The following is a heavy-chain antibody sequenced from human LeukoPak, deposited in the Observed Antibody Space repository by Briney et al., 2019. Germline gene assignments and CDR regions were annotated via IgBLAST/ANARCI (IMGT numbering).Heavy chain of an antibody. CDR2: ISSSGSSI. Sequence: GGSLRLSCAASGFTFTSSEMSWVRQVPGKGLDWVAYISSSGSSIYYVDSVKGRFTISRDNAKNSLYLQMNSLRAEDTAVYFCARDQSWFDSWGQGTLVTVSS. J-gene: IGHJ5*01. CDR3: ARDQSWFDS. V-gene: IGHV3-48*03. CDR1: GFTFTSSE.